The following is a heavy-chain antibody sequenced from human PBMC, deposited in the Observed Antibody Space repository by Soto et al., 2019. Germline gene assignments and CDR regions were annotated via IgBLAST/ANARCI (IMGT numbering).Heavy chain of an antibody. D-gene: IGHD2-21*01. J-gene: IGHJ4*02. V-gene: IGHV3-30*18. CDR1: GFTLSNIG. Sequence: GGSLRLSCAASGFTLSNIGMQWVRQAPGKGLEWVAVISAGGNTKYYADSVKGRFTISRDNSKNTLFLQMDSLRTEDTAVYYCAKESGGERYAAYFDLWGQGTLVTVSS. CDR3: AKESGGERYAAYFDL. CDR2: ISAGGNTK.